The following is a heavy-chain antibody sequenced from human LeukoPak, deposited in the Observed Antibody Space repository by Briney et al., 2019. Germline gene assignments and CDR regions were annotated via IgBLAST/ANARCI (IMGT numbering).Heavy chain of an antibody. CDR2: INHSGST. Sequence: SETLSLTCAVYGGSFSGYYWSWIRRPPGKGLEGIGEINHSGSTNYNPSLKSRVTISVDTSKNQFSLKLSSVTAADTAVYYCARADGTDYWGQGTLVTVSS. V-gene: IGHV4-34*01. CDR3: ARADGTDY. CDR1: GGSFSGYY. J-gene: IGHJ4*02.